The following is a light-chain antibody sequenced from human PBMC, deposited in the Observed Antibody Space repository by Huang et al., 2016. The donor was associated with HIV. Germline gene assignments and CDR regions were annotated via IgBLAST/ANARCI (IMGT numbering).Light chain of an antibody. CDR1: QSVSNN. Sequence: EIVMTQSPATLSVSPGERATLSCRASQSVSNNLAWYQQKLGQAPRLLIYSASTRASGIPARFSGSGYGTEFTLTISSLQSGDFAVYYCQQSNSWPLITFGQGTRLEIK. CDR2: SAS. CDR3: QQSNSWPLIT. J-gene: IGKJ5*01. V-gene: IGKV3-15*01.